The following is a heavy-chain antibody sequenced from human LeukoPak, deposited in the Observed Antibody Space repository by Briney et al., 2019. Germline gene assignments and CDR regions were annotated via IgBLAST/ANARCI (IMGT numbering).Heavy chain of an antibody. D-gene: IGHD6-13*01. CDR3: ARSTAAGPSPES. Sequence: KPSETLSLTCTVSGAYINSYYWIWILQPPGKGLEWIGYIFYTGSANYNPSLKNRVSISLDTSKNQFSLTLSSVTAADTAMYFCARSTAAGPSPESWGQGTLVTVSS. CDR2: IFYTGSA. J-gene: IGHJ5*02. CDR1: GAYINSYY. V-gene: IGHV4-59*01.